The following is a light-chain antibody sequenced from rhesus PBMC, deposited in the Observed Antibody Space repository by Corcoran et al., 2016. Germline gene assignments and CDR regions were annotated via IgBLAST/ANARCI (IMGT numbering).Light chain of an antibody. J-gene: IGKJ1*01. CDR1: QSVGSY. Sequence: ESVMTQSPATLALSPGERATLSCRAGQSVGSYLAWYQQKPGLAPRLLIYGASTRATGIPDRFSGSGSGTEFTLPISSLEPEDVGVYFCLQSGNWPRTFGQGTKVEIK. CDR2: GAS. CDR3: LQSGNWPRT. V-gene: IGKV3-24*04.